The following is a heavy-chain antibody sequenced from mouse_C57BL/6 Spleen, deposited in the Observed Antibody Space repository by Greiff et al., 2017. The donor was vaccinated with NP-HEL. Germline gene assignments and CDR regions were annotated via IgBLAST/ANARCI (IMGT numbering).Heavy chain of an antibody. CDR3: ARRGPGSYFDY. CDR2: IDPSDSYT. Sequence: QVHVKQPGAELVMPGASVKLSCKASGYTFTSYWMHWVKQRPGQGLEWIGEIDPSDSYTNYNQKFKGKSTLTVDKSSSTAYMQLSSLTSEDSAVYYCARRGPGSYFDYWGQGTTLTVSS. J-gene: IGHJ2*01. CDR1: GYTFTSYW. V-gene: IGHV1-69*01. D-gene: IGHD2-2*01.